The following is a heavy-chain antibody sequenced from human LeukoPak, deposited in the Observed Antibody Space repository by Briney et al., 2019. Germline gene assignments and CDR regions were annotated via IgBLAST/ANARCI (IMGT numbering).Heavy chain of an antibody. V-gene: IGHV3-23*01. D-gene: IGHD3-22*01. Sequence: PGGSLRLSCAASGFTFSSYSMNWVRQALGKGLEWVSAISGSGGSTYYADSVKGRFTISRDNSKNTLYLQMNSLRAEDTAVYYCAKETYYYDSSGYGTPYYFDYWGQGTLVTVSS. CDR2: ISGSGGST. CDR3: AKETYYYDSSGYGTPYYFDY. J-gene: IGHJ4*02. CDR1: GFTFSSYS.